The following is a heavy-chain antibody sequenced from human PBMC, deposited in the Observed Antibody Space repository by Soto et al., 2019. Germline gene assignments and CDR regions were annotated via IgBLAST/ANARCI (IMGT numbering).Heavy chain of an antibody. CDR3: AKDTYYHDSSGYYVFDC. CDR2: IDFDGTGT. Sequence: GGSLRLSCAASGFTISSNWMHWVRQAPGKGLAWVARIDFDGTGTSYADSVKGRFTISRDVAKNTVYLQMNSLRVEDTAVYYCAKDTYYHDSSGYYVFDCWGQGTLVTVSS. CDR1: GFTISSNW. J-gene: IGHJ4*02. V-gene: IGHV3-74*01. D-gene: IGHD3-22*01.